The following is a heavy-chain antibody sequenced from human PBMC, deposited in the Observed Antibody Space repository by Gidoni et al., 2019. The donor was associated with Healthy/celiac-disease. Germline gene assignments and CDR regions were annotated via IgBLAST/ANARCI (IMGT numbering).Heavy chain of an antibody. J-gene: IGHJ4*02. V-gene: IGHV2-5*02. CDR3: AHSSSSSWYLRYRFGGNFDY. CDR1: AFSLSTSGVG. Sequence: QITLKESGPTLVKPTQTLTLTCTFSAFSLSTSGVGVGWIRQPPGKALAWLALIYWDDDKRYSPSLKSRLTITKDTSKNQVVLTMTNMDPVDTATYYCAHSSSSSWYLRYRFGGNFDYWGQGTLVTVSS. D-gene: IGHD6-13*01. CDR2: IYWDDDK.